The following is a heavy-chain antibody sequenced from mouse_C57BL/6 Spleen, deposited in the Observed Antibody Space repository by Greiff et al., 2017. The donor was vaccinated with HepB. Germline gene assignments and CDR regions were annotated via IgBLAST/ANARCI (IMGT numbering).Heavy chain of an antibody. D-gene: IGHD3-2*02. Sequence: DVKLVESGGGLVQPGGSLKLSCAASGFTFSDYYMYWVRQTPEKRLEWVAYISNGGGSTYYPDTVKGRFTISRDNAKNTLYLQMSRLKSEETAMYYCARLDSSGMDYWGQGTSVTVSS. CDR1: GFTFSDYY. CDR2: ISNGGGST. CDR3: ARLDSSGMDY. V-gene: IGHV5-12*01. J-gene: IGHJ4*01.